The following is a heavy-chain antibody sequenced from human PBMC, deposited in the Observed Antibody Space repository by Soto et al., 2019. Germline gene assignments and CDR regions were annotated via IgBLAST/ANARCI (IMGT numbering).Heavy chain of an antibody. V-gene: IGHV1-2*02. CDR2: INPNSGGT. Sequence: ASVKVSCKASGYTFTGYYMHWVRQAPGQGLEWMGWINPNSGGTNYAQKFQGRVTMTRDTYISTAYMELSRLRSDDTAVYYCARRLRPSYSSSPNWFDPSGQGTRVTVS. CDR3: ARRLRPSYSSSPNWFDP. CDR1: GYTFTGYY. J-gene: IGHJ5*02. D-gene: IGHD6-6*01.